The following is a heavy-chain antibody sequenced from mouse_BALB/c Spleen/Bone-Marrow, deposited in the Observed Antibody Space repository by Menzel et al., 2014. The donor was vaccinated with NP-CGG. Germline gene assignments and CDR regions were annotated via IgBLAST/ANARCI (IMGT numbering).Heavy chain of an antibody. J-gene: IGHJ1*01. CDR1: GFAFSTYD. V-gene: IGHV5-9*02. Sequence: EVKLMESGGGLVKPGGSLKLSCAASGFAFSTYDMSWVCQTPEKRLEWVATISSGGSYTYYPDSVKGRFTVSRDNVRNALYLQMSSLRSEDTALYYCARRDGYPHWYFDVWGAGTTVTVSS. CDR3: ARRDGYPHWYFDV. CDR2: ISSGGSYT. D-gene: IGHD2-3*01.